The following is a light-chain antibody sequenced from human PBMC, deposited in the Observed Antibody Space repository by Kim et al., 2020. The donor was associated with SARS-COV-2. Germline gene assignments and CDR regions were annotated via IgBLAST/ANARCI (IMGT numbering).Light chain of an antibody. V-gene: IGKV3-20*01. CDR1: QIGSISY. CDR3: QQYSSSPAT. J-gene: IGKJ1*01. CDR2: GAS. Sequence: CQGESTSLTRKASQIGSISYLACQQQKPGPAPRLLIYGASSRATGIPDRFSGSGSGTDFTITITRLEPEDFAVYYCQQYSSSPATFGQGTKVDIK.